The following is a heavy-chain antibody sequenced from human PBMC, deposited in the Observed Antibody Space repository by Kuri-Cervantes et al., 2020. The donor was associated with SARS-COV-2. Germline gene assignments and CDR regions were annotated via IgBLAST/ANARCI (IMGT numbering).Heavy chain of an antibody. CDR1: GGSFSGYY. Sequence: SQTLSLTCAVYGGSFSGYYWSWIRQPPGKGLEWIGEINHSGSTYYNPSLKSRVTISVDTSKNQFSLKLSSVTAADTAVYYCARPTIFGVSPDAFDIWGQGTMVTVSS. CDR2: INHSGST. J-gene: IGHJ3*02. D-gene: IGHD3-3*01. V-gene: IGHV4-34*01. CDR3: ARPTIFGVSPDAFDI.